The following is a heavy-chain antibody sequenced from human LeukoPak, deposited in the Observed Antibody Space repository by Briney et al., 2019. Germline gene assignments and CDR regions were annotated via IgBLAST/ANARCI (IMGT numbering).Heavy chain of an antibody. V-gene: IGHV1-2*02. J-gene: IGHJ4*02. CDR3: ARWGGYCSSTSCRDSDY. D-gene: IGHD2-2*01. CDR1: GYTFTGYY. CDR2: INPNSGGT. Sequence: VASVKVSCKASGYTFTGYYMHWVRQAPGQGLEWMGWINPNSGGTNYAQKFQGRVTMTRDTSISTAYMELSRLRPDDTAVYYCARWGGYCSSTSCRDSDYWGQGTLVTVSS.